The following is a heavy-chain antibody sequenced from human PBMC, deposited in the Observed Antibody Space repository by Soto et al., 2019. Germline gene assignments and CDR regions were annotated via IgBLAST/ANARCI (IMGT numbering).Heavy chain of an antibody. CDR2: INNDERST. CDR3: ALTGGSNVVGRSIDY. V-gene: IGHV3-74*01. Sequence: EVQLVESGGGLVQPGGSLRLSCAASGFAFSSYWMHWVRQAPGKGLVWVSHINNDERSTAYADSVKGRFTISRDNAKNTLYLAKNRLRAEETAVYYCALTGGSNVVGRSIDYWGQGTLVTVPS. CDR1: GFAFSSYW. J-gene: IGHJ4*02. D-gene: IGHD1-26*01.